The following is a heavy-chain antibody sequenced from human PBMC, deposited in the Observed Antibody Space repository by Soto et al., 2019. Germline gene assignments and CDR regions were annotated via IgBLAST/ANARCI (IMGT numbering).Heavy chain of an antibody. CDR2: MNPNTGNT. CDR3: ERTGKQWNYEY. CDR1: GYTFSTYD. J-gene: IGHJ4*02. V-gene: IGHV1-8*02. D-gene: IGHD6-19*01. Sequence: ASVKVSCKASGYTFSTYDINWVRQATGQGLEWMGWMNPNTGNTGYAQMFQGRITMTRDTSTRTAYMELTSLTSEDTAGYYCERTGKQWNYEYWGQANLVTVSS.